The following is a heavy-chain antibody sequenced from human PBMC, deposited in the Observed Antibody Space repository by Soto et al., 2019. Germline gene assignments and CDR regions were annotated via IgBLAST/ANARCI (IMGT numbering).Heavy chain of an antibody. CDR1: GLTFSKVW. D-gene: IGHD5-18*01. CDR2: IKSKSDGETA. V-gene: IGHV3-15*01. J-gene: IGHJ4*02. CDR3: AITAMINRDSSTSFDY. Sequence: PGGSLRHLCAASGLTFSKVWMTWGRQAPGKGLEWVGRIKSKSDGETADVAAPVKARFTISRDDSKNTVFLEMNSLKSEDTALYYCAITAMINRDSSTSFDYWGRGTQVTVSS.